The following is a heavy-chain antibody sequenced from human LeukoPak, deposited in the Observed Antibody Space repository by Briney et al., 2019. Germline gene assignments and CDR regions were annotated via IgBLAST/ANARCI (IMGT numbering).Heavy chain of an antibody. CDR2: ISYDGSNK. CDR1: GFTFSSYG. Sequence: GGSLRLSCAASGFTFSSYGMHWVRQALGKGLEWVAVISYDGSNKYYADSVKGRFTISRDNSKNTLYLQMNSLRAEDTAVYYCARDGALMAGTSGSLYEFDYWGQGTLVTVSS. CDR3: ARDGALMAGTSGSLYEFDY. J-gene: IGHJ4*02. D-gene: IGHD3-10*01. V-gene: IGHV3-30*19.